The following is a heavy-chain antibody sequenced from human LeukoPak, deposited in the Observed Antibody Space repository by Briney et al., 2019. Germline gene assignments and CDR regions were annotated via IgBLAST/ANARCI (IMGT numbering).Heavy chain of an antibody. CDR1: GFTFSSYA. CDR2: ISGSGGST. D-gene: IGHD2-2*01. J-gene: IGHJ3*02. CDR3: AKEDQEGDAFDI. V-gene: IGHV3-23*01. Sequence: LSGGSLRLSCAASGFTFSSYAMSWVRQAPGKLLEWVSAISGSGGSTFHADSGKGRFTISRDNSKNTLYLQMNSLRAEDTAVYYCAKEDQEGDAFDIWGQGTMVTVSS.